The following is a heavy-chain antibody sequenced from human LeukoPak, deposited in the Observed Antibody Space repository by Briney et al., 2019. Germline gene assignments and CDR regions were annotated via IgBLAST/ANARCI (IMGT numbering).Heavy chain of an antibody. D-gene: IGHD5-18*01. CDR2: IKQDGSEK. CDR3: ARNRGGYSYA. CDR1: GFTFSSYA. J-gene: IGHJ4*02. V-gene: IGHV3-7*01. Sequence: GGSLRLSCAASGFTFSSYAMSWVRQAPGKGLEWVANIKQDGSEKYYVDSVKGRFTISRDNAKNSLYLQMNSLRAEDTAVYYCARNRGGYSYAWGQGTLVTVSS.